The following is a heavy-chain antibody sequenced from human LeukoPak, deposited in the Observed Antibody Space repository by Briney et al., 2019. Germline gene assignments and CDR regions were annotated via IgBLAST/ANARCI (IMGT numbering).Heavy chain of an antibody. V-gene: IGHV1-8*02. CDR3: TRGYYHYGLDV. Sequence: SVKVSCKASGYTFTTYDINSVRQAPGQRLEWLGWMSPSSGNSGYAQRFQDRVTMTRDITDSTAYMELRSRRSNDTAVYFCTRGYYHYGLDVWGQGTTVTVSS. CDR2: MSPSSGNS. J-gene: IGHJ6*02. CDR1: GYTFTTYD.